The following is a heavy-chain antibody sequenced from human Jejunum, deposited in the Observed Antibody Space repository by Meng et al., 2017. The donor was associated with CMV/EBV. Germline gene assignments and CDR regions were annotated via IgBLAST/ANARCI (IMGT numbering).Heavy chain of an antibody. CDR1: FA. D-gene: IGHD2-2*02. CDR2: IAYAGSKE. CDR3: ARDRRRYCSSTTCYSAFDI. V-gene: IGHV3-30-3*01. J-gene: IGHJ3*02. Sequence: FALHWVRQAPGKGLEWVAGIAYAGSKEYYVDSVTGRFTISRDSSKNTLYLQMNSLRAEDTAVYYCARDRRRYCSSTTCYSAFDIWGQGTMVTVSS.